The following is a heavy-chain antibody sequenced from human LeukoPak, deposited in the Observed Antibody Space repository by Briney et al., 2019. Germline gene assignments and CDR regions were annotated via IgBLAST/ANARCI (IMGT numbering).Heavy chain of an antibody. V-gene: IGHV4-61*02. J-gene: IGHJ4*02. CDR3: ASEAYYYDSSGYYKY. CDR1: GGSISSGSYY. D-gene: IGHD3-22*01. CDR2: IYTSGST. Sequence: QASETLSLTCTVSGGSISSGSYYWSWIRQPAGKGLEWIGRIYTSGSTNYNPSLKSRVTISVDTSKNQFSLKLSSVTAADTAVYYCASEAYYYDSSGYYKYWGQGTLVTVSS.